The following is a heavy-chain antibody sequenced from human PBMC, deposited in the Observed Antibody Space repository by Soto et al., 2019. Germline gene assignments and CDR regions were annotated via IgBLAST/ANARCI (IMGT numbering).Heavy chain of an antibody. J-gene: IGHJ4*02. V-gene: IGHV4-38-2*01. Sequence: PSETLSLTCAVSGYSISSDYYWGWIRQPPGEGLEWIASKYHSGSTYYNPSLKSRVTISVDTSKNQLSLELSSVTAADTAVYYCARGVLGATTYFDYWGQGTLVTVSS. CDR3: ARGVLGATTYFDY. CDR2: KYHSGST. CDR1: GYSISSDYY. D-gene: IGHD1-26*01.